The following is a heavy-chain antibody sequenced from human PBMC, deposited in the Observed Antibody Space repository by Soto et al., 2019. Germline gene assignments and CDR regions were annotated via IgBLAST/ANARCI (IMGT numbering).Heavy chain of an antibody. CDR3: AREILAARPGGMDV. Sequence: PSETLSLTCAVSSGSISSSNWWSWVRQPPGKGLEWIGEIYHSGSTNYNPSLKSRVTISVDKSKNQFSLKLSSVTAADTAVYYCAREILAARPGGMDVWGQGTTVTVSS. CDR1: SGSISSSNW. J-gene: IGHJ6*02. CDR2: IYHSGST. D-gene: IGHD6-6*01. V-gene: IGHV4-4*02.